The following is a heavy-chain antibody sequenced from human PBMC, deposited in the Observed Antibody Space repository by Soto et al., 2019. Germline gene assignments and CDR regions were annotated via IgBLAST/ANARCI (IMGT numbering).Heavy chain of an antibody. D-gene: IGHD6-19*01. CDR3: ARDRSSSSGWYYYFDY. J-gene: IGHJ4*02. V-gene: IGHV4-59*01. CDR1: GGSISSYY. CDR2: IYYSGST. Sequence: SETLSLTCTVSGGSISSYYWSWIRQPPGKGLEWIGYIYYSGSTNYNPSLKSRVTISVDTSKNQFSLKLSSVTAADTAVYYCARDRSSSSGWYYYFDYWGQGTLVTVS.